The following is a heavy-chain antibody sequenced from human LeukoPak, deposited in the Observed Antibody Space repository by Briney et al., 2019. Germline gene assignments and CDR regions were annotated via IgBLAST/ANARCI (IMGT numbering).Heavy chain of an antibody. CDR1: GFTFSSYG. V-gene: IGHV3-30*18. CDR3: AKQDIGVY. Sequence: GGSLRLSCAASGFTFSSYGMHWVRQAPGKGLEWVALKSHDGSNKGHADSVKGRFTISRDNSKNTLYLQMNSLRAEDTAVYYCAKQDIGVYWGQGTLVTVSS. D-gene: IGHD2-15*01. CDR2: KSHDGSNK. J-gene: IGHJ4*02.